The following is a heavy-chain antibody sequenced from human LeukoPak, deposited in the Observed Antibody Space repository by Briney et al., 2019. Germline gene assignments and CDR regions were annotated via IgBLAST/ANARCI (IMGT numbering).Heavy chain of an antibody. D-gene: IGHD5-12*01. J-gene: IGHJ4*02. CDR3: ARVRYYSGYGLSGNYFDY. Sequence: GESLKISCQGSGYSFTSYWIGWVRQLPGKGLEWMGIIYPGDSDTRYSPSFQGQVTISADKSISTAYLQWSSLKASDTAMYYCARVRYYSGYGLSGNYFDYWGQGTLVTVSS. V-gene: IGHV5-51*01. CDR2: IYPGDSDT. CDR1: GYSFTSYW.